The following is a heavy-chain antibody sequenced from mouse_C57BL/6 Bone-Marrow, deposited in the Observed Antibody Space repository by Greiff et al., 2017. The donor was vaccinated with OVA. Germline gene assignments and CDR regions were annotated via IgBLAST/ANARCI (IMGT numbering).Heavy chain of an antibody. J-gene: IGHJ2*01. CDR3: TTYRY. Sequence: VQLQQSGPELVKPGASVKISCKASGYAFSSSWMNWVKQRPEQGLEWIGWIAPENGDTEYASKFQGKATITADTSSNTAYLQLSSLTSEDTAVYYCTTYRYWGQGTTLTVSS. CDR2: IAPENGDT. CDR1: GYAFSSSW. V-gene: IGHV14-4*01.